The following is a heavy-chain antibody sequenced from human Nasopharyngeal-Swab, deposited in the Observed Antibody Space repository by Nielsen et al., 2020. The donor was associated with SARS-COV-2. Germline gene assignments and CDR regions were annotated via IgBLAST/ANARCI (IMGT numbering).Heavy chain of an antibody. J-gene: IGHJ6*02. Sequence: GESLKISCAASGFTFNSHGMHWVRQAPGKGLAWVAVISFDGSKKYYADSVKGRFAISRDSSKNTLYLQMNSLRAEDTAVYYCARDTSVDIVLLYYGMDVWGQGNPGHRLL. V-gene: IGHV3-30*03. D-gene: IGHD5-12*01. CDR1: GFTFNSHG. CDR2: ISFDGSKK. CDR3: ARDTSVDIVLLYYGMDV.